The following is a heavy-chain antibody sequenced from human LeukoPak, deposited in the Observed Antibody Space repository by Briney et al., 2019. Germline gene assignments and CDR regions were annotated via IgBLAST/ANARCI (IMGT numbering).Heavy chain of an antibody. CDR1: GFTFSSYS. Sequence: GGTLRLSCVASGFTFSSYSMNWVRQAPGKVLEWVSSISSSSSYIYYADSVKGRFTISRDNARKSLYLQMNSLRAEDTAVYYCARARAPVTRISSFDIWGQGTMVTVSS. CDR2: ISSSSSYI. V-gene: IGHV3-21*01. CDR3: ARARAPVTRISSFDI. J-gene: IGHJ3*02. D-gene: IGHD4-17*01.